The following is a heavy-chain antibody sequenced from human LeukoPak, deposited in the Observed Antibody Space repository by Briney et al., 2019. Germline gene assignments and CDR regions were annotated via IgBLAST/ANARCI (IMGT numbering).Heavy chain of an antibody. V-gene: IGHV3-48*04. Sequence: GGSLRLSCTASGFPFSDYSMNWVRQAPGKGLEWISYIGISSGNTKYADSVRGRFTISADNAKNSLYLQMNSLGVEDTAVYYCARDHNYDFDNWGQGTLVSVSS. J-gene: IGHJ4*02. D-gene: IGHD1-1*01. CDR2: IGISSGNT. CDR3: ARDHNYDFDN. CDR1: GFPFSDYS.